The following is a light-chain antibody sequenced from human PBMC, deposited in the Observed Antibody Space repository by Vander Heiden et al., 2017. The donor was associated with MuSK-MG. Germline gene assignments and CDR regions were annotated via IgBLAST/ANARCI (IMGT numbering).Light chain of an antibody. CDR1: ELGDKY. CDR3: QAWDSNTESV. Sequence: PPPAPPVCGSPGQTASITCSGDELGDKYVCWYQQKPGQSPVLVIYEDNKRPSGIPERFSGSNSGNTATLTISGTQAMDEADYYCQAWDSNTESVFGSGTKVTVL. CDR2: EDN. V-gene: IGLV3-1*01. J-gene: IGLJ1*01.